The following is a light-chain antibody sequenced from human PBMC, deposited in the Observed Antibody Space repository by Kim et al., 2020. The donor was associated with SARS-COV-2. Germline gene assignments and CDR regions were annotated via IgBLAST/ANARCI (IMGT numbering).Light chain of an antibody. V-gene: IGLV3-1*01. J-gene: IGLJ2*01. CDR2: QDS. CDR1: KLGEKF. Sequence: SVSPGQTDSITRAGEKLGEKFAWWYQQKPGQSPVPGIYQDSKRPSGIPEGFSGSNSGNTATLTISGTQAMDEADYYCQAWDSSTVVFGGGTQLTVL. CDR3: QAWDSSTVV.